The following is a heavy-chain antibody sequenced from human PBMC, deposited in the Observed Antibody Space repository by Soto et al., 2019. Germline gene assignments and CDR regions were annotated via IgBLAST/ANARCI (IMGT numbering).Heavy chain of an antibody. CDR3: ASPEKSGDSYANHGYYYYGMDV. V-gene: IGHV1-69*01. J-gene: IGHJ6*02. D-gene: IGHD5-18*01. Sequence: QVQLVKSGAEVKKPGSSVKVSCKASGGTFSSYAISWVRQAPGQGLEWMGGIIPIFGTANYAQKFQGRVTITADESTSTASMELSRLRSEDTAVYYCASPEKSGDSYANHGYYYYGMDVWGQGTTVTVSS. CDR1: GGTFSSYA. CDR2: IIPIFGTA.